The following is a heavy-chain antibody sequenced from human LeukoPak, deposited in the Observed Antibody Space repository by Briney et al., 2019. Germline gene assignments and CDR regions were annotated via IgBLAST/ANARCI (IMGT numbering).Heavy chain of an antibody. D-gene: IGHD1-26*01. CDR2: IGTRGDPI. Sequence: KPGGSLRLSCAASGFSFSDFYMSWIRQAPGMGLEWISYIGTRGDPIYYADSVKGRFTISRDDAKNSLYLQMNSLRDEDTAVYFCAREARGSGRDFDYWGQGILVPVSS. V-gene: IGHV3-11*01. CDR3: AREARGSGRDFDY. J-gene: IGHJ4*02. CDR1: GFSFSDFY.